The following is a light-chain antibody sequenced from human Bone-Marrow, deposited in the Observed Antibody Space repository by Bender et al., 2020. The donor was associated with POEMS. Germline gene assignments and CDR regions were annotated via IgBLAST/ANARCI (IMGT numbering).Light chain of an antibody. Sequence: QSALAQPASVSGSPGQSITIPCTGTNNVFRRYHLVSWYQQHPGRAPKLIISDVTQRPSGVSNRFSGSKSDNTASLTISELQAEDEADYSCSSYTRRSIWIFGGGTRVTVL. J-gene: IGLJ3*02. CDR3: SSYTRRSIWI. CDR2: DVT. CDR1: NNVFRRYHL. V-gene: IGLV2-14*02.